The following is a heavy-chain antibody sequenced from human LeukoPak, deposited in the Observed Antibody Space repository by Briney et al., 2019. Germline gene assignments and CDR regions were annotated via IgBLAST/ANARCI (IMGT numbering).Heavy chain of an antibody. CDR3: AKTYYYDSSGYYFDY. D-gene: IGHD3-22*01. V-gene: IGHV3-20*04. CDR2: INWNGGST. J-gene: IGHJ4*02. CDR1: GFTFADYG. Sequence: GGSLRLSCAASGFTFADYGMSWVRQAPGKGLEWVSAINWNGGSTGYADSVKGRLTISRDNSKNTLYLQMNSLRAEDTAVYYCAKTYYYDSSGYYFDYWGQGTLVTVSS.